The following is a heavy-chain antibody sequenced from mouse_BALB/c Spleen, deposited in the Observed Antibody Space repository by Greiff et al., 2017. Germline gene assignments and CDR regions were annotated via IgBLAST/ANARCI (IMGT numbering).Heavy chain of an antibody. J-gene: IGHJ4*01. CDR3: ATYGNYAMAY. CDR1: GYTFTSYW. CDR2: INPSNGRT. Sequence: QVQLQQPGAELVKPGASVKLSCKASGYTFTSYWMHWVKQRPGQGLEWIGEINPSNGRTNYNEKFKSKATLTVDKSSSTAYMQLSSLTSEDSAVYYCATYGNYAMAYWGQGTSVTVSS. D-gene: IGHD2-10*02. V-gene: IGHV1S81*02.